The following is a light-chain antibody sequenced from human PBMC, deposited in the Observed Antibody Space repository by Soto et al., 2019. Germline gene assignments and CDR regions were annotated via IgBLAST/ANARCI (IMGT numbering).Light chain of an antibody. Sequence: DIQMTQSPSTLSASVGDRVTITCRASQSISTYLHWYQQKPGKAPNLLIYAASTLQSGVPSRFSGSGSGTDFTLTISSLQPEDFATYFCQQGYNFPRAFGQGTKVDIK. V-gene: IGKV1-39*01. CDR2: AAS. J-gene: IGKJ1*01. CDR3: QQGYNFPRA. CDR1: QSISTY.